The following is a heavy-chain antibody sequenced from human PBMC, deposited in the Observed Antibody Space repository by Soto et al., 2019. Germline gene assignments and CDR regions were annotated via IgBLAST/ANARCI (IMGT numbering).Heavy chain of an antibody. D-gene: IGHD1-26*01. CDR3: ARDNGGSYDY. CDR1: GFTFSDYY. CDR2: TRNKASSYSP. Sequence: EVQLLESGGGLVQPGGSLRLSCAASGFTFSDYYMDWVRQVPGKGLEWVGRTRNKASSYSPEYAPSVKGRFTIARHDLEDSMYLQMNSLKTEDTAVYYCARDNGGSYDYWGQGALVTVSS. V-gene: IGHV3-72*01. J-gene: IGHJ4*02.